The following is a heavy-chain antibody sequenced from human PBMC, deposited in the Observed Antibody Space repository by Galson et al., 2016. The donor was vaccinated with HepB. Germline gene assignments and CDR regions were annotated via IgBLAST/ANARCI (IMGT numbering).Heavy chain of an antibody. D-gene: IGHD1-1*01. Sequence: SVKVSCKASGYTFSNYGVTWVRQAPGQGLEWMGWISAYNGDTNYAPRLQGRLTMTTYTSPSTAYMEMRSLTADDTSVYYWVRGCYRVRTDFWGQGTLVTVSS. J-gene: IGHJ4*02. CDR3: VRGCYRVRTDF. CDR1: GYTFSNYG. V-gene: IGHV1-18*01. CDR2: ISAYNGDT.